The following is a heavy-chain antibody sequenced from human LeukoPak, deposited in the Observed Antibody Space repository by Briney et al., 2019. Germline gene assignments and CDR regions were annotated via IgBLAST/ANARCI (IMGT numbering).Heavy chain of an antibody. CDR3: VRGYSFGPYGMDV. V-gene: IGHV3-64D*09. J-gene: IGHJ6*02. CDR1: GFSFSSYA. D-gene: IGHD2-15*01. CDR2: ISDSGGST. Sequence: PGGSLRLSCSVSGFSFSSYAMHWVREAPGKGLEYVSAISDSGGSTYYADSVKGRFTISRDNSKNTLYLQMSSLRAEDTAVYFCVRGYSFGPYGMDVWGQGTTVTLSS.